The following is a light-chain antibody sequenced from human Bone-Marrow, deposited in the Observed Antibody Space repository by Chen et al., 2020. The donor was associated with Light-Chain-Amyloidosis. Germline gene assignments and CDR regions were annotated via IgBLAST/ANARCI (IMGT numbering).Light chain of an antibody. CDR1: SSDVGGDNH. V-gene: IGLV2-14*01. J-gene: IGLJ1*01. CDR3: SSYTITNTLV. Sequence: QSALTQPASVSGSPGQSITISCTGTSSDVGGDNHVSWYQQHPDNAPKLMIYEVTTRPSWFPDRFSGSKSDNTASLTISGPQTEDEADYFCSSYTITNTLVFGSGTRVTVL. CDR2: EVT.